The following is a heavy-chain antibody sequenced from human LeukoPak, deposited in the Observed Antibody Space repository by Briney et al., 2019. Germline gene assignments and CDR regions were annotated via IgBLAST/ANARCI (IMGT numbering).Heavy chain of an antibody. CDR2: INHSGST. V-gene: IGHV4-34*01. D-gene: IGHD6-13*01. CDR3: ARGDSSSWYPGTYYYYGMDV. J-gene: IGHJ6*02. Sequence: SETLSLTCAVYGGSFSGYYWSWIRQPPGKGPEWIGEINHSGSTNYNPSLKSRVTISVDTSKNQFSLKLSSVTAADTAVYYCARGDSSSWYPGTYYYYGMDVWGQGTTVTVSS. CDR1: GGSFSGYY.